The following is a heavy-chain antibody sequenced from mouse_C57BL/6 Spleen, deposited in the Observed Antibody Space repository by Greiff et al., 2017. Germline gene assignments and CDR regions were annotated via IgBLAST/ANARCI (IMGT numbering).Heavy chain of an antibody. CDR3: ARSLLRSFYWYFDV. J-gene: IGHJ1*03. CDR1: GYTFTDYN. D-gene: IGHD1-2*01. V-gene: IGHV1-18*01. Sequence: EVKLVESGPELVKPGASVKIPCKASGYTFTDYNMDWVKQSHGKSLEWIGDINPNNGGTIYNQKFKGKATLTVDKSSSTAYMELRSLTSEDTAVYYCARSLLRSFYWYFDVWGTGTTVTVSS. CDR2: INPNNGGT.